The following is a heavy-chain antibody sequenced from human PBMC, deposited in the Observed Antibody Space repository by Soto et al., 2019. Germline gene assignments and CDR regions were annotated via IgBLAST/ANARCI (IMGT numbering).Heavy chain of an antibody. CDR2: ISGSGGSR. J-gene: IGHJ4*02. CDR3: SRRSSGWYVDY. Sequence: EVQLLESGGGLVQPGGSLRLSCAASGFTFSSYAMSWVRQAPGKGLEWVSVISGSGGSRYYADSVKGRFTISRDNSKNTLYLQMSSLRAEDTAVYYCSRRSSGWYVDYWGQGTLVTVSS. CDR1: GFTFSSYA. V-gene: IGHV3-23*01. D-gene: IGHD6-19*01.